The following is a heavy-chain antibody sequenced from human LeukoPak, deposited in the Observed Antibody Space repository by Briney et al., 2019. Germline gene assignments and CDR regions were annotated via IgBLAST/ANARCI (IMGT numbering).Heavy chain of an antibody. V-gene: IGHV5-51*01. CDR1: GYSFTSYW. J-gene: IGHJ3*02. CDR2: IYPGDSDT. CDR3: ATNTMFRGIHAFDI. D-gene: IGHD3-10*01. Sequence: GESLKISCKGSGYSFTSYWIGWVRQLPGKGLEWMGIIYPGDSDTRYSPSFQGQVTISADKSISTAYLQWSSLKASDSAMYYCATNTMFRGIHAFDIWGQGTMVTVSS.